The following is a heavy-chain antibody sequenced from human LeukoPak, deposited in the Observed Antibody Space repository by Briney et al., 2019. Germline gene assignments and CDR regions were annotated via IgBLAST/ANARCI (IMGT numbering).Heavy chain of an antibody. CDR3: ARTYYDYIWGSYRLDY. Sequence: GGSLRLSCAASGFTFSSYSMNWVRQAPGKGLEWVSYISSSSSTIYYADSVKGRFTISRDNAKNSLYLQMNGLRDEDTAVYYCARTYYDYIWGSYRLDYWGQGTLVTVSS. J-gene: IGHJ4*02. D-gene: IGHD3-16*02. V-gene: IGHV3-48*02. CDR1: GFTFSSYS. CDR2: ISSSSSTI.